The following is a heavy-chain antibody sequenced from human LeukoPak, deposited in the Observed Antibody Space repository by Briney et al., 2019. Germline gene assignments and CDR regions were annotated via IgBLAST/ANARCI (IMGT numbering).Heavy chain of an antibody. Sequence: GGSLRLSCAASGFTFSSYAMSWVRQAPGKGLEWVSAISGSGGSTYYADSVRGRFTISRDNPKDTLYLQMNSLRAEDTAIYYCAKGITWIQLWLADYWGQGTLVTVSS. J-gene: IGHJ4*02. V-gene: IGHV3-23*01. CDR2: ISGSGGST. D-gene: IGHD5-18*01. CDR3: AKGITWIQLWLADY. CDR1: GFTFSSYA.